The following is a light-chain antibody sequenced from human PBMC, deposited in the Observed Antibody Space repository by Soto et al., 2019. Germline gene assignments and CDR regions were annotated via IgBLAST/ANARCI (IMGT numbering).Light chain of an antibody. CDR1: NSNIGAGYD. CDR3: QSYDSSLSGYV. J-gene: IGLJ1*01. CDR2: GNI. V-gene: IGLV1-40*01. Sequence: QSVLTQPPSVSGAPGQRVTISCTGSNSNIGAGYDVHWYQQLPGTAPKLLIYGNINRPSGVPDRFSGSKSGTSASLAITGLQAEDEADYYRQSYDSSLSGYVFGTGTKVTVL.